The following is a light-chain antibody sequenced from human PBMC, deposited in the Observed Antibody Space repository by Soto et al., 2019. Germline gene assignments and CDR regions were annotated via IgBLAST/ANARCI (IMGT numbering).Light chain of an antibody. CDR1: QSILYSSNNKNY. CDR3: HQYYGSPYT. Sequence: DIVMTQSPDSLAVSLGERATINCKSSQSILYSSNNKNYLSWYQQKPGQPPKLLFYWASTRESGVPDRFSGSGSGTDLTLTISSLQAEDVAVYYCHQYYGSPYTFGQGTKLEIK. V-gene: IGKV4-1*01. J-gene: IGKJ2*01. CDR2: WAS.